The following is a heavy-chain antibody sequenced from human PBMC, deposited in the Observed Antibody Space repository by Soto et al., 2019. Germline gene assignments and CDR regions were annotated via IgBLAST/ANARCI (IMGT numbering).Heavy chain of an antibody. CDR2: ISGSGGST. Sequence: GGSLRLSCAASGFTFSSYAMSWVRQAPGKGLEWVSAISGSGGSTYYADSVKGRFTTSRDNSKNTLYLQMNSLRAEDTAVYYCAKARGTYYDILTGYSAIYYFDYWGQGTLVTVSS. J-gene: IGHJ4*02. CDR1: GFTFSSYA. D-gene: IGHD3-9*01. CDR3: AKARGTYYDILTGYSAIYYFDY. V-gene: IGHV3-23*01.